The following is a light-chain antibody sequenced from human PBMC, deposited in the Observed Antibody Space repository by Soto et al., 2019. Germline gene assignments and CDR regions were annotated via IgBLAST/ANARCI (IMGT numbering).Light chain of an antibody. CDR1: QSISGW. CDR2: NAS. J-gene: IGKJ4*01. Sequence: EIQMTQSPSTLSASAGDRATITCRASQSISGWLAWYQQKPVKAPKLLIYNASSMASGVPASFSGSGSGTEFTLTISSLQPDDFAAYYCQQYSSYSPLTFGGGTKVEIK. V-gene: IGKV1-5*03. CDR3: QQYSSYSPLT.